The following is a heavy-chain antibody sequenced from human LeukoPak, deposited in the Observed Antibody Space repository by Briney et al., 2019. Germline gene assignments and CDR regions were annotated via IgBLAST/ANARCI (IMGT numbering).Heavy chain of an antibody. V-gene: IGHV3-21*01. Sequence: GGSLRLSCAASGFTFSSYSMNWVRQAPGKGLEWVSSISSSSSYIYYADSVKGRFTISRDNAKNSLYLQMNSLRAEDTAVYYCARDGSTYYDILTGYYQYRGYFDYWGQRTLVTVSS. CDR1: GFTFSSYS. J-gene: IGHJ4*02. D-gene: IGHD3-9*01. CDR3: ARDGSTYYDILTGYYQYRGYFDY. CDR2: ISSSSSYI.